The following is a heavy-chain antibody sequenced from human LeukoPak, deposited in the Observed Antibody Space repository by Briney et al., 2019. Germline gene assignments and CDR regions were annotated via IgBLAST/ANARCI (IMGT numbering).Heavy chain of an antibody. D-gene: IGHD3-22*01. CDR2: INPSGGST. Sequence: ASVKVSCKASGYTFTSYYMHWVRQAPGQGLEWMGIINPSGGSTSYAQKFQGRVTMTRDMSTSTVYMELSRLRSDDTAVYYCARGESSGYYRDYWGQGTLVTVSS. V-gene: IGHV1-46*01. J-gene: IGHJ4*02. CDR1: GYTFTSYY. CDR3: ARGESSGYYRDY.